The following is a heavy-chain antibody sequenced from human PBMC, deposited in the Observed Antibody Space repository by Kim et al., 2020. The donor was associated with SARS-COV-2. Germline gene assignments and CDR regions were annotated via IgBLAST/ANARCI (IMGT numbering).Heavy chain of an antibody. Sequence: GGSLRLSCAASGFTFSSYAMHWVRQAPGKGLEWVAIISYDGSNKYYADSVKGRFTISRDNSKNTLYLQMNSLRAEDTAVYYCARGNPYSSGWTPYWYFDLWGRGTLVTVSS. CDR1: GFTFSSYA. CDR3: ARGNPYSSGWTPYWYFDL. D-gene: IGHD6-19*01. V-gene: IGHV3-30*04. CDR2: ISYDGSNK. J-gene: IGHJ2*01.